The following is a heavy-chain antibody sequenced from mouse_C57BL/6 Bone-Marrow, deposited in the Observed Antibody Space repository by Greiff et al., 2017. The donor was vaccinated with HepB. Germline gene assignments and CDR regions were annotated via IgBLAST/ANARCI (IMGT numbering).Heavy chain of an antibody. J-gene: IGHJ4*01. V-gene: IGHV3-6*01. D-gene: IGHD1-1*01. Sequence: ESGPGLVKPSQSLTLTCSVTGYSITSGYNWKWIRQFPGNKLEWMGYLSYDGSNNYNPYLKNRNSITRDTSTNQLFLKLNSVTTEDTATYYCARWVTTVVAGDAMDYWGQGTSVTVSS. CDR2: LSYDGSN. CDR1: GYSITSGYN. CDR3: ARWVTTVVAGDAMDY.